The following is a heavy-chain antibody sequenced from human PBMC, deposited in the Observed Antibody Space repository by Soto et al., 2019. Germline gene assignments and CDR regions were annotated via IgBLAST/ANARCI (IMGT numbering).Heavy chain of an antibody. CDR2: SYYRGNP. V-gene: IGHV4-39*01. J-gene: IGHJ4*02. D-gene: IGHD3-9*01. CDR1: DDSINSDKYY. CDR3: ARLEGLATISYYFDF. Sequence: QLQLQESGPGLVKPSETLSLPCSVSDDSINSDKYYWGWIRQPPGKGLEWIGRSYYRGNPYYNPSLRTRVTVSLAKSKSQFSLKLNSVTAADSAVYFCARLEGLATISYYFDFWGPGALVTVSS.